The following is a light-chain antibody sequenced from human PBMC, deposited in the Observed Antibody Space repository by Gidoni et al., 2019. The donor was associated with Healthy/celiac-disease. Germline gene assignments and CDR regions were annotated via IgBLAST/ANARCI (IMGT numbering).Light chain of an antibody. CDR2: GAS. V-gene: IGKV3-15*01. CDR1: QSVSSN. J-gene: IGKJ1*01. CDR3: QQYNNWPPRT. Sequence: EIVMTQSPATLSVSPGERATLSCRASQSVSSNLDWYQQKPGQAPRLLIYGASTRATGIPARFSCSGSGTEFTLTISSLQSEDFAVYYCQQYNNWPPRTFGQGTKVEIK.